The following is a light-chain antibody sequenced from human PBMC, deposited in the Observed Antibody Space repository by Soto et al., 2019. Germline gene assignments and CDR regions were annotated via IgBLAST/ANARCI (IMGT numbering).Light chain of an antibody. Sequence: QSALTQPASVSGSPGQSITISCTGTSSDVGAYNYVSWWQHHPGKAPKLIISEVVYRPSGISDRFSGSKSGNTASLAISGLQAEDEGDYYCSSFTDSSTVLFGGGTKLTVL. CDR2: EVV. CDR1: SSDVGAYNY. J-gene: IGLJ2*01. CDR3: SSFTDSSTVL. V-gene: IGLV2-14*01.